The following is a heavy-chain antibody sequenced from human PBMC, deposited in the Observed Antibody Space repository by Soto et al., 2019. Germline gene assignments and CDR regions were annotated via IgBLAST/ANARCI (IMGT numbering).Heavy chain of an antibody. CDR3: ARDHRLSSRYFDRGYSGMDV. CDR2: IYTSGST. D-gene: IGHD6-13*01. J-gene: IGHJ6*02. CDR1: VGSISSYY. Sequence: ETLSLTCTVSVGSISSYYWSWIRQPAGKGLEWIGRIYTSGSTNYNPSLKSRVTMSVDTPKNQFSLKLSSVTAADTAVYYCARDHRLSSRYFDRGYSGMDVWGQGTTVTVSS. V-gene: IGHV4-4*07.